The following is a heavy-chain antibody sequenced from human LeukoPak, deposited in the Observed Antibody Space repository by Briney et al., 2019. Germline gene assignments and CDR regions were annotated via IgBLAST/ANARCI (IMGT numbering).Heavy chain of an antibody. CDR2: INYNGGT. D-gene: IGHD3-10*01. J-gene: IGHJ5*02. CDR3: ARDRGGPGRFDP. Sequence: SETLSLTCTVSGGSISDYYWSWIRQPPGKGLEWIGYINYNGGTKYNASLKSRVIISLDTSKNQVSLKRASVTAADTAVYYCARDRGGPGRFDPWGQGTLVTVSS. CDR1: GGSISDYY. V-gene: IGHV4-59*01.